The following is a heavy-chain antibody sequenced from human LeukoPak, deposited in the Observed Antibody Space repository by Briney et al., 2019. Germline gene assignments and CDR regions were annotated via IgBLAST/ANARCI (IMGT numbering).Heavy chain of an antibody. V-gene: IGHV4-34*01. Sequence: SETLSLTCAVYGASFRAYYWSWIRQAPGKGLEWIGEINDSGHGRYNESLKSRVTMSVDTSKNQLSLKLKSVTAADTAVYYCASSRDLYLDAFTSYWYFDVWGRGSLVTVSS. CDR3: ASSRDLYLDAFTSYWYFDV. J-gene: IGHJ2*01. CDR1: GASFRAYY. CDR2: INDSGHG. D-gene: IGHD3-16*01.